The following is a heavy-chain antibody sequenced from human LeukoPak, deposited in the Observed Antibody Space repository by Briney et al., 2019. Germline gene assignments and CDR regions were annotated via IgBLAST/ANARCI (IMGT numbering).Heavy chain of an antibody. Sequence: SGTLSLTRAVSGGSINTGNWWSWVRQPPGKGLEWIGEINHSGSTNYNPSLKSRVTISVDTSKNQFSLKLSSVTAADTAVYYCARLKGLYYDFWSGNGGFDYWGQGTLVTVSS. V-gene: IGHV4-4*02. D-gene: IGHD3-3*01. J-gene: IGHJ4*02. CDR3: ARLKGLYYDFWSGNGGFDY. CDR2: INHSGST. CDR1: GGSINTGNW.